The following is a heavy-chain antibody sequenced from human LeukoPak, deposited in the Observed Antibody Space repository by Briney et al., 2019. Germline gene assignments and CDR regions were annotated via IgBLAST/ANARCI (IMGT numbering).Heavy chain of an antibody. V-gene: IGHV1-69*13. CDR1: GGTFSSYA. J-gene: IGHJ6*04. Sequence: SSVKVSCKASGGTFSSYALSWVRQPPGQGLEGMGWIIPIFGTANYAQKFQGRVTITADESTSTAYMELSSLRSEDTAVYYCARGSGVVVPAALGYYYYGMDVWGKGTTVTVSS. CDR2: IIPIFGTA. CDR3: ARGSGVVVPAALGYYYYGMDV. D-gene: IGHD2-2*01.